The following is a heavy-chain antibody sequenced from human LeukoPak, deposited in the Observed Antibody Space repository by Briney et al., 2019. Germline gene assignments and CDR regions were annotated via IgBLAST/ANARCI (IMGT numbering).Heavy chain of an antibody. D-gene: IGHD3-9*01. J-gene: IGHJ3*02. CDR1: GYSFTSYW. CDR3: ARLGTYDILTGYLGAFDI. V-gene: IGHV5-51*01. CDR2: IYPGDSDT. Sequence: GESLKISCKGSGYSFTSYWIGWVRQMPGKGLGWMGIIYPGDSDTRYSPSFQGQVTISADKSISTAYLQWSSLKASDTAMYYCARLGTYDILTGYLGAFDIWGQGTMVTVSS.